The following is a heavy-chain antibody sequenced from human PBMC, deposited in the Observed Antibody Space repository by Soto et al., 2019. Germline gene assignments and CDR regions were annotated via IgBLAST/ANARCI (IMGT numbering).Heavy chain of an antibody. CDR3: ARDLRRYCSGGSCYSLFDY. Sequence: QVQLQESGPGLVKPSQTLSLTCTVSGGSISSGGYYWSWIRQHPGKGLEWIGYIYYSGSTYYNPSLKSRVTISVDTSKNQFSLKLSSVTAADTAVYYCARDLRRYCSGGSCYSLFDYWGQGTLVTVSS. J-gene: IGHJ4*02. CDR1: GGSISSGGYY. CDR2: IYYSGST. V-gene: IGHV4-31*03. D-gene: IGHD2-15*01.